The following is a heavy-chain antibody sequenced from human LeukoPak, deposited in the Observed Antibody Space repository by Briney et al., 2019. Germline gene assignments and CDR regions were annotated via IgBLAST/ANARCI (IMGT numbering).Heavy chain of an antibody. CDR2: IYTSGST. CDR1: GGSISSYY. J-gene: IGHJ4*02. V-gene: IGHV4-4*07. CDR3: ARGGADSITSPFDY. Sequence: PSETLSLTCTVSGGSISSYYWSWIRQPAGKGLEWIGRIYTSGSTNYNPSLKSRVTMSVDTSKNQFSLKLSSVTAADTAVYYCARGGADSITSPFDYWGQGPLVTVSS. D-gene: IGHD2-2*01.